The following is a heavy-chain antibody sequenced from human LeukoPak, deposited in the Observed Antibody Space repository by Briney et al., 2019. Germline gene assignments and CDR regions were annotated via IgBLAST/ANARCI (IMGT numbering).Heavy chain of an antibody. Sequence: GGSPRLSCVASGFTFSYYGIHWVRQAPGKGLEWVTFIRSDGSDKYYADSVKGRFTISRDNSKNTLYLQMNSLRAEDTAVYYCRCGSGTYSDVFDIWGQGTMVTVSS. J-gene: IGHJ3*02. CDR3: RCGSGTYSDVFDI. D-gene: IGHD3-10*01. CDR2: IRSDGSDK. CDR1: GFTFSYYG. V-gene: IGHV3-30*02.